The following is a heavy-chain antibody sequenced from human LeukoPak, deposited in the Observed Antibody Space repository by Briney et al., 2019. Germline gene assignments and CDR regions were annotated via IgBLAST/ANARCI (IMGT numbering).Heavy chain of an antibody. CDR3: ARVRRDDFWSGYFDY. Sequence: GGSLRLSCTASGFSFSGHWMHWARQLPGKGLVWVSRISPTGSTTSYADSVKGRFTVSRDNAKNTLYLQVNNLRAEDTAVYYCARVRRDDFWSGYFDYWGQGTLVTVSS. V-gene: IGHV3-74*01. J-gene: IGHJ4*02. CDR1: GFSFSGHW. CDR2: ISPTGSTT. D-gene: IGHD3-3*01.